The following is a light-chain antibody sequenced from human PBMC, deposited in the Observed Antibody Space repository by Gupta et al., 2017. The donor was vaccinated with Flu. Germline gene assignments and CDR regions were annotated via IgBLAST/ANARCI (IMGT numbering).Light chain of an antibody. CDR3: QQNYSPPLA. CDR2: TAS. Sequence: DIQMTQSPSSLSASIGDRVTITCRASQTISSSLSWYRQRPGKAPELLIYTASTLQSGVPSRFSGSGSGTDFTLTISALQPEDFASYYCQQNYSPPLAFGQGTKVDIK. V-gene: IGKV1-39*01. J-gene: IGKJ1*01. CDR1: QTISSS.